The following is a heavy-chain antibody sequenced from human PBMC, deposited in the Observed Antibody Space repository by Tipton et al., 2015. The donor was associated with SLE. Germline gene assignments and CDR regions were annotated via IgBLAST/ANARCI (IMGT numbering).Heavy chain of an antibody. D-gene: IGHD4/OR15-4a*01. CDR3: ARDDYGGQY. CDR1: GDSVSSDKW. V-gene: IGHV4-61*01. CDR2: IYYSGST. Sequence: SGDSVSSDKWWSWIRQPPGKGLEWIGYIYYSGSTNYNPSLKSRVTISVDTSKNQISLTMSSVTAADTAVYYCARDDYGGQYWGQGTLVTVSS. J-gene: IGHJ4*02.